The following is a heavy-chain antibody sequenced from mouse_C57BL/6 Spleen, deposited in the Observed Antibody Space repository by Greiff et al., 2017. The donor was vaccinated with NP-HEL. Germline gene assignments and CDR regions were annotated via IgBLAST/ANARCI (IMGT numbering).Heavy chain of an antibody. J-gene: IGHJ3*01. CDR1: GYAFTNYL. Sequence: VQLQQSGAELVRPGTSVKVSCKASGYAFTNYLIEWVKQRPGQGLEWIGVINPGSGGTNYNEKFKGKATLTADKSSSTAYMQLSSLTSEDSAVYCCARNGDGYYVAWFAYWGQGTLVTVSA. CDR3: ARNGDGYYVAWFAY. V-gene: IGHV1-54*01. CDR2: INPGSGGT. D-gene: IGHD2-3*01.